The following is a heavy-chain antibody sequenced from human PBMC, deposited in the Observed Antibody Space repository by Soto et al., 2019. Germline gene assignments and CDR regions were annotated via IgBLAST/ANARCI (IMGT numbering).Heavy chain of an antibody. Sequence: QLQLQESGPGLVQPSETLSLNCTVSGGSIRSTTNYWGWIRQPPGKGLQWIGSIYYSGSTYYNPSLQSRVTLSVDTSKNHFSLKLNSVTPADTAVYYCARCGGSRSGASCYFSFDPWGQGTRVTVSS. D-gene: IGHD2-2*01. CDR3: ARCGGSRSGASCYFSFDP. J-gene: IGHJ5*02. CDR2: IYYSGST. CDR1: GGSIRSTTNY. V-gene: IGHV4-39*02.